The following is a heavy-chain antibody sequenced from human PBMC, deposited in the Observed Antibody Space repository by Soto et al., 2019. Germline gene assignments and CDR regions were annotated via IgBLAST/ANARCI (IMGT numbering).Heavy chain of an antibody. V-gene: IGHV1-3*01. Sequence: ASGKVSCEASGYTFTSYAMHWVRQAPGQRLEWMGWINAGNGNTKYSQKFQGRVTITRDTSASTAYMELSSLRSEDTAVYYCASQVMVRGALYYYYGMDVWGQGTTVTVSS. CDR2: INAGNGNT. J-gene: IGHJ6*02. CDR3: ASQVMVRGALYYYYGMDV. CDR1: GYTFTSYA. D-gene: IGHD3-10*01.